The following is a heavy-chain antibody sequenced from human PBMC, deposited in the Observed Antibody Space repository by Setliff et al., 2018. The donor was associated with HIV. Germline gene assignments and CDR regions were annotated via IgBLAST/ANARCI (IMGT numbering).Heavy chain of an antibody. V-gene: IGHV4-34*01. CDR1: GGSFSGYY. J-gene: IGHJ5*02. CDR2: NNNSGST. D-gene: IGHD3-3*01. Sequence: PSETLSLTCAVYGGSFSGYYWSWIRQPPGKGLEGIGENNNSGSTNYHPSLKSRVTISVDTSKNQFPLKMSSVTAADTAVYYCAIHTRPDESWSGYPINWFDPWGQGTLVTVSS. CDR3: AIHTRPDESWSGYPINWFDP.